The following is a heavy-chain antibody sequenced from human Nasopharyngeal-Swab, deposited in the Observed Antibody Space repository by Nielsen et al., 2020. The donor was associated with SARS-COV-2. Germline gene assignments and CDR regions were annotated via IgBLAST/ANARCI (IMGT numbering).Heavy chain of an antibody. V-gene: IGHV3-48*04. Sequence: VRQMPGKGLEWVSYISSSSTTIYYADSVKGRFTISRDNAKNSLSLQMNSLRAEDTAVYYCVGGGYSSSWYGGDYWGQGTLVTVSS. D-gene: IGHD6-13*01. CDR3: VGGGYSSSWYGGDY. J-gene: IGHJ4*02. CDR2: ISSSSTTI.